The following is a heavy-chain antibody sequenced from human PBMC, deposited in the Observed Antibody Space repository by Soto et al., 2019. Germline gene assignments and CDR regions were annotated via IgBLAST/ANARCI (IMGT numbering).Heavy chain of an antibody. V-gene: IGHV1-8*01. CDR1: GYTFTSYD. CDR3: ARQHYSSGAIYYPRMEA. Sequence: RPSAKVSCKASGYTFTSYDINWARQATGEGLEWMGWMNPNSGNTGYAQKFQGRVTMTRNTSISTDYMELSSLRSEDTAVYYCARQHYSSGAIYYPRMEAWGHGNRATVSA. D-gene: IGHD6-19*01. J-gene: IGHJ4*01. CDR2: MNPNSGNT.